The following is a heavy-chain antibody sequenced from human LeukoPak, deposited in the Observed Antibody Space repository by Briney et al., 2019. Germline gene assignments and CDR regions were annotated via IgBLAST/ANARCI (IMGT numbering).Heavy chain of an antibody. CDR1: AGTLDNFA. CDR2: INPIFDTP. CDR3: ARDGRGYSFAEYFRY. J-gene: IGHJ1*01. V-gene: IGHV1-69*05. D-gene: IGHD5-18*01. Sequence: SVKVSCKAAAGTLDNFAIIWVRQAPGQGLEWMGGINPIFDTPNYAQKFQDRVKITMDESTTTVYMELSSLRFEDTAVYYCARDGRGYSFAEYFRYWGLGTLVTVSS.